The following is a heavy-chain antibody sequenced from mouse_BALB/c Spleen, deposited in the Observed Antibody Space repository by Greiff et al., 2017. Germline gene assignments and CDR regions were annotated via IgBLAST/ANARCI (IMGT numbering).Heavy chain of an antibody. CDR1: GYAFTNYL. V-gene: IGHV1-54*01. CDR3: ARHYEGFAC. CDR2: INPGSGGT. Sequence: VQLQQSGAELVRPGTSVKVSCKASGYAFTNYLIEWVKQRPGQGLEWIGVINPGSGGTNYNEKFKGKATLTADKSSSTAYMQLSSLTSDDSAVYFCARHYEGFACWGQGTLVTVSA. J-gene: IGHJ3*01. D-gene: IGHD2-4*01.